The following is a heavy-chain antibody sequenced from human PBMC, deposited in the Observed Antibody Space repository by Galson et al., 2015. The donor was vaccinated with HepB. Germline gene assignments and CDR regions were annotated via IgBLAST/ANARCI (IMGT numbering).Heavy chain of an antibody. Sequence: SLRLSCAASGFIFSSYSMNWVRQAPGKGLEWVSSISSSSNYIYYADSEKGRFTISRDSAQNSLHLQMNSLRAEDTAVYYCARGPAYDFWSGYYSYDGYYFDYWGQGTLVTVSS. CDR2: ISSSSNYI. CDR3: ARGPAYDFWSGYYSYDGYYFDY. CDR1: GFIFSSYS. J-gene: IGHJ4*02. V-gene: IGHV3-21*01. D-gene: IGHD3-3*01.